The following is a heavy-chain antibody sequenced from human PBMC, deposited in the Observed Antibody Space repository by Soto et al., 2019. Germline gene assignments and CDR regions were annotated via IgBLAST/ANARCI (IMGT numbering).Heavy chain of an antibody. CDR1: GGSISSYY. J-gene: IGHJ6*02. CDR2: IYYSGST. D-gene: IGHD2-8*01. Sequence: SQTLSLTCTVSGGSISSYYWSWIRQPPGKGLEWIGYIYYSGSTNYNPSLKSRVTISVDTSKNQFSLKLSSVTAADTAVYYCARDRGTNRFPIDRGYYYGMDVWGQGTAVTVSS. CDR3: ARDRGTNRFPIDRGYYYGMDV. V-gene: IGHV4-59*01.